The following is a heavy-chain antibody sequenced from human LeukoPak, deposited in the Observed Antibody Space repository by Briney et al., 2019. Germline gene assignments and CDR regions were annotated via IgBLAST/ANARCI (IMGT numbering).Heavy chain of an antibody. CDR3: AKAANYDILTGYYLDY. D-gene: IGHD3-9*01. V-gene: IGHV3-30*02. Sequence: GGSLRLSCTASVFTFSSYGMHWVRQAPGKGLEWVAFIRYDESNEYYADSVKGRFTISRDNSKNTLDLQMNSLRAEDTAIYYCAKAANYDILTGYYLDYWGQGTLVTVSS. J-gene: IGHJ4*02. CDR1: VFTFSSYG. CDR2: IRYDESNE.